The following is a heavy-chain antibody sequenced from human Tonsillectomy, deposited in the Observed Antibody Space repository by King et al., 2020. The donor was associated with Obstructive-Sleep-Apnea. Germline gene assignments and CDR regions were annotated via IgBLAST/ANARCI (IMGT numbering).Heavy chain of an antibody. CDR1: GFTFSSYT. V-gene: IGHV3-48*04. Sequence: VQLVESGGGLVQPGGSLRLSCAASGFTFSSYTMNWVRQAPGKGLEWGSYISFSSSTIYYADSVKGRFTISSDNAKNSLYLQMNSLRAEDTAVYYCARDWLARGIDYWGQGTLVTVSS. CDR2: ISFSSSTI. CDR3: ARDWLARGIDY. J-gene: IGHJ4*02. D-gene: IGHD6-19*01.